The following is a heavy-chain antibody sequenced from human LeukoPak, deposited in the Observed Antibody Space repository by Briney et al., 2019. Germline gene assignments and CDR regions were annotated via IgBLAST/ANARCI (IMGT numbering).Heavy chain of an antibody. Sequence: ASVKVSCKASGYTFTSYGISWVRQAPGQGLEWMGWIGAYNGNTNYAQNLQGRVTMTTDTSTSTAYMELRSLRSEDTAVYYCARSGECTNGVCWAHYFDYWGQGTLVAVSS. J-gene: IGHJ4*02. CDR2: IGAYNGNT. CDR1: GYTFTSYG. V-gene: IGHV1-18*01. CDR3: ARSGECTNGVCWAHYFDY. D-gene: IGHD2-8*01.